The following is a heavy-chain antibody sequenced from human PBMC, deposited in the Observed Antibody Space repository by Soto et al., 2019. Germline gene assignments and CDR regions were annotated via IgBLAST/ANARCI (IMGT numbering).Heavy chain of an antibody. D-gene: IGHD3-22*01. V-gene: IGHV4-31*03. J-gene: IGHJ6*02. CDR1: GGSISSGGYY. CDR2: IYYSGST. CDR3: ARDQKYDSSGYSRSIYYYGMGV. Sequence: PSETLSLTCTVSGGSISSGGYYWSWIRQRPGKGLEWIGYIYYSGSTYYNPSLKSRATISVDTSKNQFSLKLSSVTAADTAVYYCARDQKYDSSGYSRSIYYYGMGVWGQGTTVTVSS.